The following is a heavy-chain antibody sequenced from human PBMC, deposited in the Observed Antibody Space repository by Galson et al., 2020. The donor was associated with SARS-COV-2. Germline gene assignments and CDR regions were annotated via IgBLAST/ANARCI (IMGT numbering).Heavy chain of an antibody. Sequence: ASVKVSCKTSGYTFTAYYIHWVRQAPGQGLEWMGWINPNTGGTNYAQKFQGWVTMTRDTSISTAYMALSRLKSDDTAVYYCARETEMATFNYFDYWGQGTLVTVSS. CDR3: ARETEMATFNYFDY. J-gene: IGHJ4*02. V-gene: IGHV1-2*04. D-gene: IGHD5-12*01. CDR1: GYTFTAYY. CDR2: INPNTGGT.